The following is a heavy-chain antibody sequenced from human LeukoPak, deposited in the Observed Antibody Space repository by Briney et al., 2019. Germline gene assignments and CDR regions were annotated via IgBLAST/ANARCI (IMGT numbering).Heavy chain of an antibody. CDR2: IYYCGST. D-gene: IGHD3-16*01. V-gene: IGHV4-59*01. J-gene: IGHJ4*02. CDR3: ASLGRGYWD. CDR1: GVSISSYY. Sequence: SETLSLTCTVSGVSISSYYWSWLRQPPGKGLEWIGYIYYCGSTNYNPSLKSRVTISVGTSKNQFSLKLSSVTAADTAVYYCASLGRGYWDWGQGTLVTVSS.